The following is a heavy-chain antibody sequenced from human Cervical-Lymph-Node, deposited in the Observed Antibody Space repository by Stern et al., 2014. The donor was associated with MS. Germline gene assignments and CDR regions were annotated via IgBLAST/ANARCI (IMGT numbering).Heavy chain of an antibody. CDR3: ARGTGDNWFDP. CDR1: GGV. CDR2: IIRPVGTA. V-gene: IGHV1-69*06. Sequence: QVQLVQSGADVKKPGSAVRVSCKASGGVSWLRQAPVQGLEYMGGIIRPVGTAHYAQRFQGRLTITADTSRNTTYMELRSRRSDDTAVYYCARGTGDNWFDPWGQGTLVSVSS. J-gene: IGHJ5*02. D-gene: IGHD3-10*01.